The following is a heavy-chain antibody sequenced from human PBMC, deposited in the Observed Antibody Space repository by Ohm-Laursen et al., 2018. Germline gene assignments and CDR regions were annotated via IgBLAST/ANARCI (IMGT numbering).Heavy chain of an antibody. J-gene: IGHJ5*02. CDR1: GFTFSSYA. CDR2: ISGSGDRT. V-gene: IGHV3-23*01. CDR3: AKDEVLAGWFDP. D-gene: IGHD3-10*01. Sequence: SLRLSCAASGFTFSSYAMSWVRQAPGKGLEWVSAISGSGDRTYYADSVRGRFTISRDNSKNTLYLQMTSLRAEDTAVYYCAKDEVLAGWFDPWGQGTLVTVSS.